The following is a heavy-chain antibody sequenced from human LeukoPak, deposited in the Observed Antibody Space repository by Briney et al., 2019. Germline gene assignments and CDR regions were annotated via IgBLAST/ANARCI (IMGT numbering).Heavy chain of an antibody. V-gene: IGHV1-2*02. CDR3: ARVLDFWSGSTHYSYDTMDV. Sequence: ASVKASCKASGYTFTGQYMHWVRQAPGQGLEWMGWINPNSGGTNYAQKFQGRVTMTRDTSISTAYMELSSLRSDDTAVYYCARVLDFWSGSTHYSYDTMDVWGQGTTVTVSS. CDR2: INPNSGGT. D-gene: IGHD3-3*01. J-gene: IGHJ6*02. CDR1: GYTFTGQY.